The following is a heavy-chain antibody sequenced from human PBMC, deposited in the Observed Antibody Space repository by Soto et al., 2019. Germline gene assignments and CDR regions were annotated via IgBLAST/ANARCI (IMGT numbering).Heavy chain of an antibody. CDR3: ARAGYCSSTSCYGAYGMDV. D-gene: IGHD2-2*01. Sequence: KASETLSLTCTVSGGSISSYYWSWIRQPPGKGLEWIGYIYYSGSTNYNPSLKSRVTISVDTSKNQFSLKLSSVTAADTAVYYCARAGYCSSTSCYGAYGMDVWGQGTTVTVSS. V-gene: IGHV4-59*01. CDR1: GGSISSYY. CDR2: IYYSGST. J-gene: IGHJ6*02.